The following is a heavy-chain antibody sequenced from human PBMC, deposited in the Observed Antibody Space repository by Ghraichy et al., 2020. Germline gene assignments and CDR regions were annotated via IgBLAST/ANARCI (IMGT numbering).Heavy chain of an antibody. CDR3: AHSLPNRLTVTPHESYMDV. Sequence: SGPTLVKPTQTLTLTCTFSGFSLSTSGVGVGWIRQPPGKALEWLALIYWDDDKRYSPSLKSRLTITKDTSKNQVVLTMTNMDPVDTATYYCAHSLPNRLTVTPHESYMDVWGKGTTVTVSS. J-gene: IGHJ6*03. D-gene: IGHD4-11*01. CDR2: IYWDDDK. V-gene: IGHV2-5*02. CDR1: GFSLSTSGVG.